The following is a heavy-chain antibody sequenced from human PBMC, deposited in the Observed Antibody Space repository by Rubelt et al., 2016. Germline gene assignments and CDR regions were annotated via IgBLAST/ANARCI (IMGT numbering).Heavy chain of an antibody. J-gene: IGHJ3*02. CDR3: AWGAPQNYYDRSVGGAFDI. D-gene: IGHD3-22*01. Sequence: QVQLQQWGAGLLKPSETLSLTCAVYGGSFSGYYWSWIRQPPGKGLEWIGEINHSGSTNYDPSLKSRVTISLDTSKNQFCLELDSGTGADKAVYLRAWGAPQNYYDRSVGGAFDIWGQGKMVTGSS. CDR1: GGSFSGYY. CDR2: INHSGST. V-gene: IGHV4-34*01.